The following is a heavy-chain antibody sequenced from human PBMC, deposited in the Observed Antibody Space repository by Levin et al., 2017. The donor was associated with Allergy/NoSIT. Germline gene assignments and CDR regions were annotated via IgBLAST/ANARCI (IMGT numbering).Heavy chain of an antibody. Sequence: SGGSLRLSCAASGFPFSTYWMHWVRQAPGKGLVWVSRIDSDGSSTSYADSVKGRFTISRDNAKNTLYLQMYSLRAEDTAVYYCARDDSSSSGHMDVWGKGTTVTVSS. J-gene: IGHJ6*03. D-gene: IGHD6-13*01. V-gene: IGHV3-74*01. CDR1: GFPFSTYW. CDR3: ARDDSSSSGHMDV. CDR2: IDSDGSST.